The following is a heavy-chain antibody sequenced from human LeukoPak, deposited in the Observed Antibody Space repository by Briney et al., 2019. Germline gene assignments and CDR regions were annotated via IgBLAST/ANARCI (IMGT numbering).Heavy chain of an antibody. CDR1: GYTFTGYY. Sequence: ASVKVSCKASGYTFTGYYMHWVRQAPGQGLEWMGIINPSGGSTSYAQKFQGRVTMTRDMSTSTVYMELSSLRSEDTAVYYCARSYGSGSYSGDYFDYWGQGTLVTVSS. D-gene: IGHD3-10*01. V-gene: IGHV1-46*01. CDR2: INPSGGST. CDR3: ARSYGSGSYSGDYFDY. J-gene: IGHJ4*02.